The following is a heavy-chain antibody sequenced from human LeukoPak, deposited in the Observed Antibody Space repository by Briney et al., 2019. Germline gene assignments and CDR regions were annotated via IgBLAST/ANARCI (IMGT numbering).Heavy chain of an antibody. CDR2: ISGTGSGT. CDR3: ARDSGLGGFFFDY. V-gene: IGHV3-23*01. D-gene: IGHD1-26*01. CDR1: GFTFSSYW. Sequence: GGSLRLSCAASGFTFSSYWMSWVRQAPGKGLEWVSGISGTGSGTYYADSVKGRLTISRDNSRATLYMQINSLRAEDTARYFCARDSGLGGFFFDYWGQGTLVTVSS. J-gene: IGHJ4*02.